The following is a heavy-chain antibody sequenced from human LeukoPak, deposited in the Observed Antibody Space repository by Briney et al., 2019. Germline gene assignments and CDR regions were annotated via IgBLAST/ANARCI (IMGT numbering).Heavy chain of an antibody. CDR2: ISGSAGGT. CDR1: GFSFSSYA. CDR3: AKRPDKVGAMYYFDY. J-gene: IGHJ4*02. V-gene: IGHV3-23*01. Sequence: GGSLRLSCAASGFSFSSYAMSWVRQAPGKGLEWVSSISGSAGGTYYADSVRGRFTISRDNSKNTLYLQMNSLRAEDTAIYYCAKRPDKVGAMYYFDYWGQGTLVTVSS. D-gene: IGHD1-26*01.